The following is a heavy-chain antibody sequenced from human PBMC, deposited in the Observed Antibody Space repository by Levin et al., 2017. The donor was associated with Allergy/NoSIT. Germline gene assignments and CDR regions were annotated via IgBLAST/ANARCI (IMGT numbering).Heavy chain of an antibody. D-gene: IGHD5-18*01. CDR2: IYLSGST. CDR1: FFSLLLFFSS. Sequence: SETLSLPFAFSFFSLLLFFSSFLFLLPPPGKGLEWIGNIYLSGSTNDNPSLKSRVTMSVDRSKNQFSLKLSYVTAADTAVYYCARVAGYSYGYYFDYWGPGTLVTVSS. V-gene: IGHV4-30-2*01. CDR3: ARVAGYSYGYYFDY. J-gene: IGHJ4*02.